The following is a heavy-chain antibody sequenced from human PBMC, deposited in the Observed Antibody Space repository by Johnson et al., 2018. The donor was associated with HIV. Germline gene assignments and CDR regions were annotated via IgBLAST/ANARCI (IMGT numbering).Heavy chain of an antibody. CDR3: ARAFPMVRYDAFDI. D-gene: IGHD3-10*01. J-gene: IGHJ3*02. CDR2: ISGGST. CDR1: GFTVSSNE. V-gene: IGHV3-38-3*01. Sequence: VQLVESRGVLVQPGGSLRLSCAASGFTVSSNEMSWVRQAPGKGLEWVSSISGGSTYYADSVKGRFTISRDNSKNTLYLQMNSLRAEDTAVYYCARAFPMVRYDAFDIWGQGTMVTVSS.